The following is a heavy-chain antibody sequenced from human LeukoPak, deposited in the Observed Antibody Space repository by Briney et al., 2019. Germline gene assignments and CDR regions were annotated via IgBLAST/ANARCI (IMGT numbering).Heavy chain of an antibody. V-gene: IGHV3-23*01. CDR3: AKDRPNGFDY. J-gene: IGHJ4*02. Sequence: GGSLRLSCTASGFTLRNYAMSWVRQAPGKGLVWISAADGSGASTYYADSVRGRFAVSRDNSKNTLYLQMSNLRAEDTAVYYCAKDRPNGFDYGGQGTLVTVSS. CDR2: ADGSGAST. CDR1: GFTLRNYA. D-gene: IGHD6-6*01.